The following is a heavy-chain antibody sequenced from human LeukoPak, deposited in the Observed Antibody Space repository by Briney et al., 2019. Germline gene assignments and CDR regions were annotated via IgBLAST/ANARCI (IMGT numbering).Heavy chain of an antibody. D-gene: IGHD6-19*01. Sequence: GGSLRLSCAASGFTFSNYWMHWVRQAPGKGLAWVSSISIDGTTTNYADSVKGRFTISRDNAKNTLYLQMTSLRAEDTAVYYCARGGTSGWSNWFDPWGQGTLVTVSS. J-gene: IGHJ5*02. V-gene: IGHV3-74*01. CDR3: ARGGTSGWSNWFDP. CDR1: GFTFSNYW. CDR2: ISIDGTTT.